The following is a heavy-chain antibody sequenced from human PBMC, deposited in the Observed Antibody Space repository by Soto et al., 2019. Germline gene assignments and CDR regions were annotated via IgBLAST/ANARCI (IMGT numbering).Heavy chain of an antibody. CDR1: GFSLSTSGVG. Sequence: ESGPTLVNPTQTLTLTYTFSGFSLSTSGVGVGWIRQPPGKALEWLALIYWDDDKRYSPSLKSRLTITKDTSKNQVVLTMTNMDPVDTATYYCAHTPWAGSGMGQAFDIWGQGTMVTVSS. D-gene: IGHD3-10*01. J-gene: IGHJ3*02. CDR3: AHTPWAGSGMGQAFDI. CDR2: IYWDDDK. V-gene: IGHV2-5*02.